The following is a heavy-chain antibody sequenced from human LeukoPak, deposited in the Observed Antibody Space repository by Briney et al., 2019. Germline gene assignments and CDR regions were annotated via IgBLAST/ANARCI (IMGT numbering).Heavy chain of an antibody. J-gene: IGHJ4*02. CDR2: ISASKGKT. V-gene: IGHV1-18*04. Sequence: AAVKGCCKASDYTFTSYGISWVRQGPGQGLEWMPWISASKGKTKYGQKLQGRVTMTTDTSTSKAYMELRSLRSDDTAAYYCARIGSRITMVRGVPFDYRGQGTLVTVSS. CDR3: ARIGSRITMVRGVPFDY. D-gene: IGHD3-10*01. CDR1: DYTFTSYG.